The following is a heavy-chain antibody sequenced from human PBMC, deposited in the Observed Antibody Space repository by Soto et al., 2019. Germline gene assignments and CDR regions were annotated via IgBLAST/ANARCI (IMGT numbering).Heavy chain of an antibody. V-gene: IGHV1-69*01. J-gene: IGHJ5*02. Sequence: QVQLVQSGAAVKKPGSSVKVSCKASGGTFSSYAISWVRQAPGHGLEWMGGIIPIFGTANYAQKFQCRVTITADESTRTAYMELSSLRSEDTAVYYCAARPVEGVAARPDWFDPWGQGTLVTVSS. D-gene: IGHD6-6*01. CDR1: GGTFSSYA. CDR3: AARPVEGVAARPDWFDP. CDR2: IIPIFGTA.